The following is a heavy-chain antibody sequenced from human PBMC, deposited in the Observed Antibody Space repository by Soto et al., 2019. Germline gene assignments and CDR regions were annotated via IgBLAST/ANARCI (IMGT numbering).Heavy chain of an antibody. Sequence: SGPTLVNPTQTLTLTCTFSGFSLSTTGMRVSWIRQPPGKALEWLARIDYDDDKFYSTFLKTRLTISKDTSKNQVVLTMTNMDPVDTATYYSARGTTFVTPGFDYWGRGTLVTVSS. V-gene: IGHV2-70*04. J-gene: IGHJ4*02. CDR2: IDYDDDK. D-gene: IGHD3-16*01. CDR1: GFSLSTTGMR. CDR3: ARGTTFVTPGFDY.